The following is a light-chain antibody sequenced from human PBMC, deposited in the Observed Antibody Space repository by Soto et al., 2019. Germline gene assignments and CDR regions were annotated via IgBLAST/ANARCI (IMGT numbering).Light chain of an antibody. CDR2: LNSDGSH. CDR3: PTWGSGIQV. V-gene: IGLV4-69*01. J-gene: IGLJ3*02. Sequence: QSVLTQSPSASASLGASVKLTCTLSSGHSSYAIAWHQQQPEKGPRYLLKLNSDGSHSKGDGIPDRFSGSSSGAVRYLTISSLQSEDEADYCCPTWGSGIQVFGGGTKLTVL. CDR1: SGHSSYA.